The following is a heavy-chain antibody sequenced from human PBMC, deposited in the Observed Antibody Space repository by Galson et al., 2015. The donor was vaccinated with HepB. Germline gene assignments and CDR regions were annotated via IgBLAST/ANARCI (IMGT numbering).Heavy chain of an antibody. CDR2: ISSSSSYI. CDR1: GFTFSSYG. D-gene: IGHD6-13*01. Sequence: SLRLSCAASGFTFSSYGMHWVRQAPGKGLEWVSSISSSSSYIYYADSVKGRFTISRDNAKNSLYLQMNSLRAEDTAVYYCARVADSSSPDAFDIWGQGTMVTVSS. CDR3: ARVADSSSPDAFDI. J-gene: IGHJ3*02. V-gene: IGHV3-21*01.